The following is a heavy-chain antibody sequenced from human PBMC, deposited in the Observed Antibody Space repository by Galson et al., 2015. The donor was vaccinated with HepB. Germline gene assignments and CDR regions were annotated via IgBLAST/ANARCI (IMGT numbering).Heavy chain of an antibody. CDR1: GYTFIGYY. V-gene: IGHV1-2*06. CDR2: INPNSGGT. D-gene: IGHD6-19*01. J-gene: IGHJ4*02. CDR3: ARDSRGSDSSGPDEY. Sequence: SVKVSCKASGYTFIGYYMHWVRQAPGQGLEWMGRINPNSGGTTYAQKFQGRVSLTRDRSITTTYMEVTSLISDDTAVYFCARDSRGSDSSGPDEYWGQGTLVTVSS.